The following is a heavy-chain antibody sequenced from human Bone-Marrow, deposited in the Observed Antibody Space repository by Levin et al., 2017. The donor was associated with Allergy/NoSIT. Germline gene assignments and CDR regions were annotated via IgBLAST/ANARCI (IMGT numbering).Heavy chain of an antibody. Sequence: ASVKVSCKTSGYTFTSFDINWVRQATGQGLEWMGWMYPNSDNAGYAQKFQGRVTMTRNTSISTAYMELSSLRSEDTAIYYCARGELGIGYLFDCWGQGTLVTVSS. CDR1: GYTFTSFD. CDR2: MYPNSDNA. CDR3: ARGELGIGYLFDC. V-gene: IGHV1-8*01. D-gene: IGHD5-12*01. J-gene: IGHJ4*02.